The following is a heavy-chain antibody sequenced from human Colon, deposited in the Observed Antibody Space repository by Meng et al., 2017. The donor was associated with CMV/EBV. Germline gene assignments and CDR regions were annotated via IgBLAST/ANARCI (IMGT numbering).Heavy chain of an antibody. V-gene: IGHV1-18*01. CDR2: IIALSTST. CDR3: ARDLGAFRYNSGFQTPPHFDY. J-gene: IGHJ4*02. Sequence: YCITCGRRGPGQGLEWMRWIIALSTSTNNAQILHGTVTMTTDTSTTTAYMERRILLSDDTVVYYCARDLGAFRYNSGFQTPPHFDYWGQGTLVTVSS. D-gene: IGHD3-10*01. CDR1: YC.